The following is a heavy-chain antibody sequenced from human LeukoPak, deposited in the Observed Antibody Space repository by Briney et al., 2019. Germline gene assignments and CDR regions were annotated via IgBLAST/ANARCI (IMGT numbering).Heavy chain of an antibody. CDR2: IYYSGST. CDR1: GGSISSSSYY. D-gene: IGHD6-19*01. Sequence: SETLSLTCTVSGGSISSSSYYWGWIRQPPGKGLEWIGSIYYSGSTYYNPSLKSRVTISVDTSKNQFSLKLSSVTAADTAVYYCVRHGSGWYYFDYWGQGTLVTVSS. CDR3: VRHGSGWYYFDY. V-gene: IGHV4-39*01. J-gene: IGHJ4*02.